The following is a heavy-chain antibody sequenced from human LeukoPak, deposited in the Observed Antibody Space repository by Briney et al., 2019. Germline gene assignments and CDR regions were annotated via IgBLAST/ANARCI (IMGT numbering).Heavy chain of an antibody. J-gene: IGHJ4*02. V-gene: IGHV1-69*06. CDR2: IIPIFGTA. CDR3: AETVGHYFDY. CDR1: GGTFSSYA. Sequence: ASVKVSCKASGGTFSSYAISWARQAPGQGLEWMGGIIPIFGTANYAQKFQGRVTITADKSTSTAYMELSSLRSEDTAVYYCAETVGHYFDYWGQGTLVTVSS. D-gene: IGHD4-23*01.